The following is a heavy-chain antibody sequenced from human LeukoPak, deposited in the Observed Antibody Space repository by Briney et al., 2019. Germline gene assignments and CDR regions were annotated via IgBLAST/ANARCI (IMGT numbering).Heavy chain of an antibody. D-gene: IGHD6-6*01. CDR3: ARDMIAARPTWFDP. CDR1: GYSFTTYG. Sequence: GASVKVSCKASGYSFTTYGISWVRQAPGQGLEWMGWISAYNGNTNYAQKLQGRVTMTTDTSTSTAYMELRRLRYDDTAVYYCARDMIAARPTWFDPWGQGTLVTVSS. V-gene: IGHV1-18*01. CDR2: ISAYNGNT. J-gene: IGHJ5*02.